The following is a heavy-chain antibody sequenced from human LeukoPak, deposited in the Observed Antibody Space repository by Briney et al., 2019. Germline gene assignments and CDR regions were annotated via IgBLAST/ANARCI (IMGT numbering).Heavy chain of an antibody. D-gene: IGHD6-6*01. CDR3: AKANAGIAARHGMDA. V-gene: IGHV3-9*01. CDR1: GFTFDDYA. CDR2: IGWNSGSI. Sequence: TGGSLRLSCAASGFTFDDYAMHWVRQAPGKGLEWVSGIGWNSGSIGYADSVKGRFTISRDNAKSSLYLQMNSLRAEDTALYYCAKANAGIAARHGMDAWGQGTTVTVSS. J-gene: IGHJ6*02.